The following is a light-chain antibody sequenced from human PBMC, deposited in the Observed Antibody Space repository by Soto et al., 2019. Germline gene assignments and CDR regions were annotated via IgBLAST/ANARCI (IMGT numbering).Light chain of an antibody. J-gene: IGKJ1*01. V-gene: IGKV1-5*01. Sequence: DIQMTQSPSTLSATLGDSVPLTCRASQNINMWLAWYQQKPGKAPKILIYDASKLERVVPSRCSGGGAGTEFTLTISNQPPDYVATYYCQQYNSYWTFGQGTKVDI. CDR1: QNINMW. CDR2: DAS. CDR3: QQYNSYWT.